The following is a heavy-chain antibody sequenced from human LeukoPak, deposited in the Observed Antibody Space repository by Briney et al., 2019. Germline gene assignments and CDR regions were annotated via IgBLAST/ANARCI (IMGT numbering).Heavy chain of an antibody. CDR1: GFTFSSHA. D-gene: IGHD2-21*02. V-gene: IGHV3-48*03. CDR2: ISSSGSNI. CDR3: ARAPLVTSGY. Sequence: TGGSLRLSCAASGFTFSSHAMSWVRQAPGKGLEWVSYISSSGSNIYYADSVKGRFTISRDNAKKSLYLQMNSLRAEDTAVYYCARAPLVTSGYWGQGTLVTVSS. J-gene: IGHJ4*02.